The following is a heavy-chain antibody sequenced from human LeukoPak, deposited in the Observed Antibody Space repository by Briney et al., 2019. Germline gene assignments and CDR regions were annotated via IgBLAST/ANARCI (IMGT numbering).Heavy chain of an antibody. CDR1: GGSISSYY. D-gene: IGHD2-2*01. J-gene: IGHJ2*01. CDR3: ARNIVVVPAAKAPHWYFDL. V-gene: IGHV4-59*12. CDR2: IYYSGST. Sequence: SETLSLTCTVSGGSISSYYWSWIRQPPGKGLEWIGYIYYSGSTNYNPSLKSRVTISVDTSKNQFSLKLSSVTAADTAVYYCARNIVVVPAAKAPHWYFDLWGRGTLVTVSS.